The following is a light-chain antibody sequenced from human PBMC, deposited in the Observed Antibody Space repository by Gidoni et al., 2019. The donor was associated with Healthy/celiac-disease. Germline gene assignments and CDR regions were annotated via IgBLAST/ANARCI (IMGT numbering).Light chain of an antibody. CDR2: LGS. J-gene: IGKJ1*01. CDR1: QSLLHSNGCNY. CDR3: MQALQTPRT. V-gene: IGKV2-28*01. Sequence: DIVMTQSPLSLPVTPGDPASIPCRSSQSLLHSNGCNYLDWYLQKPGQSPQLLIYLGSNRASGVPDRFSGSGSGTDFTLKISRVEAEDVGVYYCMQALQTPRTFGQGTKVEIK.